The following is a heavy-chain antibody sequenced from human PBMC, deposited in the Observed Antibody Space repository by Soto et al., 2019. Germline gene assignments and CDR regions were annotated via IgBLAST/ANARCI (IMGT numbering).Heavy chain of an antibody. D-gene: IGHD2-8*02. CDR2: IIPVVGTP. CDR3: ARGGALSVSLYWGDGLDS. Sequence: QVQLEQSGSEVQKSGSSVKVSCKASGYSFSSHAITWVLQAPGHGLEGIGGIIPVVGTPTYAQKFQGRLTISADKSTNTTTLGLRSLRSEETAVYYCARGGALSVSLYWGDGLDSWGQGTQVTVSS. V-gene: IGHV1-69*06. CDR1: GYSFSSHA. J-gene: IGHJ4*02.